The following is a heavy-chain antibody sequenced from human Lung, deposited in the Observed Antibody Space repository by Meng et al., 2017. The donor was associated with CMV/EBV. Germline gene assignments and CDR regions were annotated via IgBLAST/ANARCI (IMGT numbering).Heavy chain of an antibody. CDR2: IYYSGST. D-gene: IGHD2-2*01. J-gene: IGHJ6*01. CDR3: ARDLGYCSSTSCYYYYGMAV. V-gene: IGHV4-59*01. CDR1: GGSISSYY. Sequence: GSLRLSCPVSGGSISSYYWSWIRQPPGKGLEWIGYIYYSGSTNYNPSLKSRVTISVDTSKNQFSLKLSSVTAADTAVYYCARDLGYCSSTSCYYYYGMAVWGPGTTV.